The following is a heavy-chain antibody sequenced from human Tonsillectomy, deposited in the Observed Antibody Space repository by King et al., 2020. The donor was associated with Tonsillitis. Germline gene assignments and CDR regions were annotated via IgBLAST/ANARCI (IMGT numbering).Heavy chain of an antibody. J-gene: IGHJ4*01. CDR2: ISGSGGST. V-gene: IGHV3-23*04. D-gene: IGHD6-19*01. Sequence: VQLVESGGGLVQPGGSLRLSCAASGFTFSSYAMSWVRQAPGKGLEWVSAISGSGGSTYYADSVKGRFTISRDNSKNTLYLQMNSLRAEDTAVYYCAKVALPPGTSSSGWSWSGAGLPFWGHGTLVTVSS. CDR1: GFTFSSYA. CDR3: AKVALPPGTSSSGWSWSGAGLPF.